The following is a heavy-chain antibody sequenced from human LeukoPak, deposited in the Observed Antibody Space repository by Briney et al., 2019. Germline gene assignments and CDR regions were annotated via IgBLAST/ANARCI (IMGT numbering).Heavy chain of an antibody. D-gene: IGHD6-13*01. CDR3: ARDSGSSWYSNY. Sequence: ASVKVSCKASGYTFTSYYMHWARQAPGQGLEWMGIINPSGGSTSYAQKFQGRVTMTRDMSTSTVYMELSSLRSEDTAVYYCARDSGSSWYSNYWGQGTLVTVSS. CDR2: INPSGGST. J-gene: IGHJ4*02. V-gene: IGHV1-46*01. CDR1: GYTFTSYY.